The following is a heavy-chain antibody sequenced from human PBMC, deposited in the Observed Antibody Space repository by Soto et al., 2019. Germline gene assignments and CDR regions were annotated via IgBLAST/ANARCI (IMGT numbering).Heavy chain of an antibody. D-gene: IGHD3-3*01. CDR2: ISYDGSNK. V-gene: IGHV3-30*18. CDR3: AKDQAGYYDFWSGYYSPPGY. CDR1: GFTLSSYG. J-gene: IGHJ4*02. Sequence: GGSLRLSCAASGFTLSSYGMHWVRQAPGKGLEWVAVISYDGSNKYYADSVKGRFTISRDNSKNTLYLQMNSLRAEDTAVYYCAKDQAGYYDFWSGYYSPPGYWGQGTLVTVSS.